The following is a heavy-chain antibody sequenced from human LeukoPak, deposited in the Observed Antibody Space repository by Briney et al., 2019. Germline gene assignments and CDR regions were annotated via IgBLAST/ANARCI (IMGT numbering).Heavy chain of an antibody. Sequence: PGGSLRLSCEASGFTFSSYDMHWVRQGTGRGLEWVSGIDTAGGTYFPGSVKGRFTISRENAKNSLYLQMNSLRVGDTAMYFCARRSHGLGSYSDAFDIWGQGTMVTVSS. CDR3: ARRSHGLGSYSDAFDI. CDR1: GFTFSSYD. J-gene: IGHJ3*02. CDR2: IDTAGGT. V-gene: IGHV3-13*04. D-gene: IGHD3-10*01.